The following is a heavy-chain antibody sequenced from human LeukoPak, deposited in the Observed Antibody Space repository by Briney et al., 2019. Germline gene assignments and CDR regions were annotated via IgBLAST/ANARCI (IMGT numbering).Heavy chain of an antibody. D-gene: IGHD3-22*01. V-gene: IGHV1-18*01. CDR3: ARDHGRVVVTGYYFDY. Sequence: ASVKVSCKASGYTFTSYGISWVRQAPGQGLEWMGWISAYNGNTNYAQKLQGRVTMTTDTSTSTAYMELRSLRSDDTAVYYCARDHGRVVVTGYYFDYWGQGTLVTVSS. CDR2: ISAYNGNT. CDR1: GYTFTSYG. J-gene: IGHJ4*02.